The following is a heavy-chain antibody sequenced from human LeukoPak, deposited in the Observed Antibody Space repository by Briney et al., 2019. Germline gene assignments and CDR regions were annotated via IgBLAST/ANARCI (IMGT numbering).Heavy chain of an antibody. Sequence: GGSLRLSCAASGFTFSSYAMSWVRQAPGKGLEWVSAISGSGGSTYYADSVKGRFTISRDNAKNSLYLQMNSLRAEDTAVYYCARSGEDSSGYYHRASYYGMDVWGQGTTVTVSS. D-gene: IGHD3-22*01. J-gene: IGHJ6*02. V-gene: IGHV3-23*01. CDR3: ARSGEDSSGYYHRASYYGMDV. CDR2: ISGSGGST. CDR1: GFTFSSYA.